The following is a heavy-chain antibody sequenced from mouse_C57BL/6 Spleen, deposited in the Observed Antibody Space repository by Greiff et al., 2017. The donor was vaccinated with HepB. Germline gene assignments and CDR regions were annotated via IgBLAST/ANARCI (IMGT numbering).Heavy chain of an antibody. CDR3: AREEVSGLRTGLDY. CDR2: IYPRSGNT. J-gene: IGHJ4*01. V-gene: IGHV1-81*01. Sequence: QVQLKESGAELARPGASVKLSCKASGYTFTSYGISWVKQRTGQGLEWIGEIYPRSGNTYYNEKFKGKATLTADKSSSTAYMELRSLTSEDSAVYFWAREEVSGLRTGLDYWGQGTSVTVSS. CDR1: GYTFTSYG. D-gene: IGHD2-4*01.